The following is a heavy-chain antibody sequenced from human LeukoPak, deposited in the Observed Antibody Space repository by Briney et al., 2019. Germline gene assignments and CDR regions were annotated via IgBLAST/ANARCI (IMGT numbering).Heavy chain of an antibody. CDR2: FYRGDST. Sequence: GGSLRLSCAASGITVSSNYMSWARQAPGKGLEWVSTFYRGDSTYYADSVKGRFTISRDNSKNTLYLQMNSLRAEDTAVYYCARYYDSSGRTGGAFDCWGQGTLVTVSS. CDR1: GITVSSNY. V-gene: IGHV3-66*02. J-gene: IGHJ4*02. D-gene: IGHD3-22*01. CDR3: ARYYDSSGRTGGAFDC.